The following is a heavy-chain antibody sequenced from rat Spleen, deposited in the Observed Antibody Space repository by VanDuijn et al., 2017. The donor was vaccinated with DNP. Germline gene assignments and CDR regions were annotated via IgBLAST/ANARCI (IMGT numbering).Heavy chain of an antibody. CDR3: ARHRSDTIAMDA. CDR2: ISTNGGNS. Sequence: EVQLVESGGDLVQPGRSLKLSCAASGFTFSKYGMAWVRQAPTQGLEWVASISTNGGNSYYRDSVKGRFTISRDNAKNTLYLQMNSRRSEDTASYYWARHRSDTIAMDAWGQGTSVTVSS. D-gene: IGHD2-2*01. J-gene: IGHJ4*01. V-gene: IGHV5S13*01. CDR1: GFTFSKYG.